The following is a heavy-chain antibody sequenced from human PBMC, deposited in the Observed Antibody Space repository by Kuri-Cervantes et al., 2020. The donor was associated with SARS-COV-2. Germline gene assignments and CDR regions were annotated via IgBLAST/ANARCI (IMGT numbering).Heavy chain of an antibody. Sequence: SETLSLTCTVSGGSISSGPYYWGWIRQPPGKGLEYIGSIYNIGSTYSNPSLKSRVTISMDTSRNRFSLSLSSVTAADTAMYYCARPLYPFSGNSGGNAFDIWGQGTMVTVSS. CDR1: GGSISSGPYY. J-gene: IGHJ3*02. CDR2: IYNIGST. D-gene: IGHD4-23*01. V-gene: IGHV4-39*01. CDR3: ARPLYPFSGNSGGNAFDI.